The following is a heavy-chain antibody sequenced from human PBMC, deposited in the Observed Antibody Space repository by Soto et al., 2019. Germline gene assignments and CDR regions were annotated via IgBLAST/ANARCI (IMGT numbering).Heavy chain of an antibody. V-gene: IGHV3-7*04. CDR2: ISPDGSEE. D-gene: IGHD2-8*02. Sequence: EVQLVESGGGLVQPGGSLRLSCAASGFTFSGYWMTWVRQAPGKGLEGVANISPDGSEEYYVDSVKGRFTSSRDNAKNSVYLQMNSLRGEDTALYYCTRDLNHDTGPWGQGIQVTVSS. J-gene: IGHJ5*02. CDR1: GFTFSGYW. CDR3: TRDLNHDTGP.